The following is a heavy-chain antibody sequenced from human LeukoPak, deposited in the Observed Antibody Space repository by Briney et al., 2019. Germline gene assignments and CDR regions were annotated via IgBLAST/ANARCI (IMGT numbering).Heavy chain of an antibody. CDR1: GFTFSSYW. CDR2: IKQDGSEK. V-gene: IGHV3-7*01. Sequence: PGGSLRLSCAASGFTFSSYWMSWVRQAPGKGLEWVANIKQDGSEKYYVDSVKGRFTISRDNAKNSLYLQMNSLRAEDTAVYYCASSHYGDHFDYWGKGTLVTVSS. CDR3: ASSHYGDHFDY. J-gene: IGHJ4*02. D-gene: IGHD4-17*01.